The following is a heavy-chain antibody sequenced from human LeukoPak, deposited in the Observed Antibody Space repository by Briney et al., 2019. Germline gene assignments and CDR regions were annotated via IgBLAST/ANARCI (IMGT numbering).Heavy chain of an antibody. CDR1: GFTFDDYG. J-gene: IGHJ3*02. V-gene: IGHV3-20*01. Sequence: GGSLRLSCAASGFTFDDYGMSWVRQAPGKGLEWVSGINWNGGSTGYADSVKGRFTISRDNAKNSLYLQINSLRAEDTALYHCARSYSYGPNDAFDIWGQGTMVTVSS. CDR2: INWNGGST. D-gene: IGHD5-18*01. CDR3: ARSYSYGPNDAFDI.